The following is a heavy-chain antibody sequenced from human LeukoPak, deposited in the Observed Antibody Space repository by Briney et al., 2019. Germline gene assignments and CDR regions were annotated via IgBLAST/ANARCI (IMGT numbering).Heavy chain of an antibody. D-gene: IGHD5-18*01. CDR1: GGTFSSYA. CDR3: ARGYSYGAIDY. V-gene: IGHV1-69*13. Sequence: ASVKVSCKASGGTFSSYAISWVRQAPGQGLGWMGGIIPIFGTANYAQKFQGRVTITADESTSTAYMELSSLRSEDTAVYYCARGYSYGAIDYWGQGTLVTVSS. CDR2: IIPIFGTA. J-gene: IGHJ4*02.